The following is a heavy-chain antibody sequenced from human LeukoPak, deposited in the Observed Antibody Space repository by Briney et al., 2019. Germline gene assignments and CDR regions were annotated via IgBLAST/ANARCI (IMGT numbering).Heavy chain of an antibody. D-gene: IGHD3-10*01. CDR3: AKVGDYYGSGPFDY. CDR2: ISGSGGST. Sequence: PGGSLRPSCAASGFTFSSYGMSWVRQAPGKGLEWVSAISGSGGSTYYADSVKGRFTISRDNSKNTLYLQMNSLRAEDTAVYYCAKVGDYYGSGPFDYWGQGTLVTVSS. J-gene: IGHJ4*02. CDR1: GFTFSSYG. V-gene: IGHV3-23*01.